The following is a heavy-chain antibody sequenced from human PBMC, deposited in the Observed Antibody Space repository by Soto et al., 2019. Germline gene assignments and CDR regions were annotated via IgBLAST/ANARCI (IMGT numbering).Heavy chain of an antibody. V-gene: IGHV3-33*01. CDR2: IWYDGSNK. Sequence: ESGGGVVQPGRSLRLSCAASGFTFSSYGMHWVRQAPGKGLEWVAVIWYDGSNKYYADSVKGRFTISRDNSKNTLYLQMNSLRAEDTAVYYCARDEGSSWYSYYYYMDVWGKGTTVTVSS. CDR3: ARDEGSSWYSYYYYMDV. D-gene: IGHD6-13*01. J-gene: IGHJ6*03. CDR1: GFTFSSYG.